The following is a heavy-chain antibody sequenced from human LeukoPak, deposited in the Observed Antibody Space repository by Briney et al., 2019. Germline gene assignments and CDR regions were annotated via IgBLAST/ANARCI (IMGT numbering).Heavy chain of an antibody. CDR1: GYTFSDFY. Sequence: ASVKVSCKASGYTFSDFYVHGVRQAPGQGLEWMGIIKVSGGRTEYAQKFPGRVTMTRDMSTSTVYMELNSLRSEDTAVYYCAREPPESYYFDYWGQGTLVTVSS. V-gene: IGHV1-46*01. CDR2: IKVSGGRT. J-gene: IGHJ4*02. CDR3: AREPPESYYFDY.